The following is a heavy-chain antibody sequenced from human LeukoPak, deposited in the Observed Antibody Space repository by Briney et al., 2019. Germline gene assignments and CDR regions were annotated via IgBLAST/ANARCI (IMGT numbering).Heavy chain of an antibody. J-gene: IGHJ4*02. Sequence: PGGSLRLSCVASGFTFSGYTMSWVRQAPGKGLEWVSYISSSSSTIYYADSVKGRFTISRDNAKNSLYLQMNSLRAEDTAVYYCARDWSGDYWGQGTLVTVSS. V-gene: IGHV3-48*01. CDR3: ARDWSGDY. CDR1: GFTFSGYT. CDR2: ISSSSSTI.